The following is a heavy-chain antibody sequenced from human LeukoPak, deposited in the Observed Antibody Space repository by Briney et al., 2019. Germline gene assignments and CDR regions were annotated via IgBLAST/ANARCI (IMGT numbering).Heavy chain of an antibody. CDR3: ATNPPYDSSGYRYYYYYMYV. CDR1: GFTFSSYA. D-gene: IGHD3-22*01. Sequence: VGSLRLSCAASGFTFSSYAMSWVRQAPGKGLEWVSGISGSGGRTYYADSVNGRFTISRDNSKNTLYLQMNSLRAEDTAVYYCATNPPYDSSGYRYYYYYMYVWAKGTTVTVS. CDR2: ISGSGGRT. J-gene: IGHJ6*03. V-gene: IGHV3-23*01.